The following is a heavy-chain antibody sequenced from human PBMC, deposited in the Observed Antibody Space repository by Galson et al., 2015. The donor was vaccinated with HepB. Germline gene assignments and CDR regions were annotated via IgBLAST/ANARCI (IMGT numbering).Heavy chain of an antibody. V-gene: IGHV1-18*01. Sequence: SVKVSCKASGYTFTSYGISWVRQAPGQGLEWMGWISAYNGNTNYAQKLQGRVTMTTDTSTSTAYMELRSLRSDDTAVYYCARGGGGAKSYDYTTPGYWGQGTLVTVSS. CDR2: ISAYNGNT. CDR1: GYTFTSYG. CDR3: ARGGGGAKSYDYTTPGY. D-gene: IGHD3-16*01. J-gene: IGHJ4*02.